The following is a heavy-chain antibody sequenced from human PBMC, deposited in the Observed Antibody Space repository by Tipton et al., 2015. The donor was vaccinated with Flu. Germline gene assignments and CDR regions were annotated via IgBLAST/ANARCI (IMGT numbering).Heavy chain of an antibody. CDR1: GGSISSSSYY. J-gene: IGHJ6*02. CDR2: IYYSGST. D-gene: IGHD3-22*01. V-gene: IGHV4-39*07. CDR3: ARDVIVVDYYYYYGMDV. Sequence: LRLSCTASGGSISSSSYYWGWIRQPPGKGLEWIGSIYYSGSTYYNPSLKSRVTISVDTSKNQFSLKLSSVTAADTAVYYCARDVIVVDYYYYYGMDVWGQGTTVTVSS.